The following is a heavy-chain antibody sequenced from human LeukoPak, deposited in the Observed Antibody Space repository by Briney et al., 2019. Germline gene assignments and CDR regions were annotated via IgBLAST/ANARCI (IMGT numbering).Heavy chain of an antibody. V-gene: IGHV3-23*01. CDR3: AREATYGIAVADPRGYFHY. CDR1: GFTFSSYA. J-gene: IGHJ4*02. D-gene: IGHD6-19*01. Sequence: GGSLRLSCAASGFTFSSYAMSWVRQAPGKGLEWVSGISGSGGGTYYADSVKGRFTISRDNSKNTLYLQMNSLRAEDTAVFYCAREATYGIAVADPRGYFHYWGQGTLVTVSS. CDR2: ISGSGGGT.